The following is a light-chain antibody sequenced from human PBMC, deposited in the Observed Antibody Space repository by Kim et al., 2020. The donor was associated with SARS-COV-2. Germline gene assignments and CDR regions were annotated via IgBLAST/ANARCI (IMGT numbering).Light chain of an antibody. CDR2: AAS. J-gene: IGKJ1*01. CDR1: QDIGSY. Sequence: ASVGDRVTISCRASQDIGSYLAWYQQKPGKAPNVLIYAASTLQSGVPSRFSGSGSGTEFTLTIGSLQPEDFATYYCQQVNSYPRTFGQGTKVEIK. CDR3: QQVNSYPRT. V-gene: IGKV1-9*01.